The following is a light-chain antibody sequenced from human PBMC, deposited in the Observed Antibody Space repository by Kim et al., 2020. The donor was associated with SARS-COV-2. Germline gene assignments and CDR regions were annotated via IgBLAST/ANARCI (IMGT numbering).Light chain of an antibody. CDR2: DKD. J-gene: IGLJ2*01. V-gene: IGLV3-19*01. CDR1: SLRNYF. Sequence: LGQTVRITCHGDSLRNYFADWCQQRPGQAPVVVIYDKDTRPSGIPDRFSGSGSDNTASLTITGAQAEDEADYFCYSRDTSGSHVIFGGGTQLTVL. CDR3: YSRDTSGSHVI.